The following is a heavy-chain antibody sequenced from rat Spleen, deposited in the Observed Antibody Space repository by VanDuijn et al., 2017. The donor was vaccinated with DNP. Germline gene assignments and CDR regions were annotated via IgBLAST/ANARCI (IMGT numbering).Heavy chain of an antibody. CDR3: ARHRGQLGF. Sequence: EVQLVESGGGLVQPGRTLKLSCAASGFPLIDYNMAWVRQAPTKGLELVASISYDGVHAYYRGSVKGRFTISRDNANSTLYLQMDSLRSEDSATYYCARHRGQLGFWGPGTMVTVSS. CDR1: GFPLIDYN. CDR2: ISYDGVHA. D-gene: IGHD1-2*01. J-gene: IGHJ1*01. V-gene: IGHV5S23*01.